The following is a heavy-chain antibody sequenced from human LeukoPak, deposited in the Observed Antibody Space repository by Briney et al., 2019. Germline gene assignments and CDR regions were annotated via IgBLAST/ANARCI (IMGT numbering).Heavy chain of an antibody. CDR2: ISSSSSYI. CDR3: ARDRGRPAANDASDI. CDR1: GFTFSSYS. D-gene: IGHD2-2*01. Sequence: GGSLRLSCAASGFTFSSYSMNWVRQAPGKGLEWVSSISSSSSYIYYADSVKGRFTISRDNAKNSLYLQMNSLRAEGTAVYYCARDRGRPAANDASDIWGQGTMVTVSS. J-gene: IGHJ3*02. V-gene: IGHV3-21*01.